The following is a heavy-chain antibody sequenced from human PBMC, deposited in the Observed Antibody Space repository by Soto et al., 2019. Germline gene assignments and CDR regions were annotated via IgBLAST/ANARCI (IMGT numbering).Heavy chain of an antibody. J-gene: IGHJ5*02. D-gene: IGHD2-15*01. CDR3: AGELYCSGGSCHGGGFDP. CDR2: IYYSGST. V-gene: IGHV4-31*03. Sequence: SETLSLTCTVSGGSISSGGYYWSWIRQHPGKGLEWIGYIYYSGSTYYNPSLKSRVTISVDTSKNQFSLKLSSVTAADTAVYYCAGELYCSGGSCHGGGFDPWGQGTLVTVSS. CDR1: GGSISSGGYY.